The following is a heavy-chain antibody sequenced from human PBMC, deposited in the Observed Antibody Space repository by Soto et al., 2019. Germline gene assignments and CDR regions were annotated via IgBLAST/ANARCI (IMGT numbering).Heavy chain of an antibody. CDR3: SHSRGWPPIHFAY. CDR1: GFSLTSNGMG. CDR2: IYWDDDK. Sequence: QITLKESGPTLLKPTQTLTLTCTFSGFSLTSNGMGVAWIRQPPGKALEWLALIYWDDDKRYRPSLRSRLTISNDTFKNQVVLTMTNIDPPDTGAYYCSHSRGWPPIHFAYWGQGTLVTVSS. D-gene: IGHD3-10*01. J-gene: IGHJ4*02. V-gene: IGHV2-5*02.